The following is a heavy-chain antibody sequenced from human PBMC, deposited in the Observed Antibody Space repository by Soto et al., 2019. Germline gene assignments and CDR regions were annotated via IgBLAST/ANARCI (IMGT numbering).Heavy chain of an antibody. CDR2: ISSTSTSI. J-gene: IGHJ5*02. Sequence: GGSLRLSCVASGFTLTTFSMNWVRQAPGKGLEWVSYISSTSTSIYYADSVKGRFTISRDNAKNSVYLQMNGLRDEDTAVYYCARDAKFYSNWFDPWGQGTLVTVSS. CDR1: GFTLTTFS. CDR3: ARDAKFYSNWFDP. V-gene: IGHV3-48*02. D-gene: IGHD2-15*01.